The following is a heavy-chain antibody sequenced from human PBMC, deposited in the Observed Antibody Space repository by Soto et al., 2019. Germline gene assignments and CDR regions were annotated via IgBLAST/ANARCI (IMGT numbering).Heavy chain of an antibody. Sequence: QVQLQQWGAGLLKPSETLSLTCAIYGGSFSGYYWSWIRQPPGKGLEWIGEINHSGSTNYNPSLKSXXAXSXDTAKNQFSLKLSSVTAADMAVYYCAAAVARGWFDPWGQGTLVTVSS. CDR1: GGSFSGYY. CDR3: AAAVARGWFDP. D-gene: IGHD6-19*01. J-gene: IGHJ5*02. CDR2: INHSGST. V-gene: IGHV4-34*02.